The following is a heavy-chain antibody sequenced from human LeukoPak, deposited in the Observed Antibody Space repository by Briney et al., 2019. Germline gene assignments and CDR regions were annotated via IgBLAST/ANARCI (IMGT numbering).Heavy chain of an antibody. J-gene: IGHJ4*02. V-gene: IGHV3-30*18. D-gene: IGHD3-9*01. CDR2: MSYDGLFK. Sequence: PGGSLRLSWSASGFSFSRVGMHWVRQAPGKGLEWVDVMSYDGLFKNYPDSVKGRFTISRDNSNNIVYMQMNSLDPEDTAVYYFAKDFKEVTGVNYFDYWGQGTLVTVSS. CDR1: GFSFSRVG. CDR3: AKDFKEVTGVNYFDY.